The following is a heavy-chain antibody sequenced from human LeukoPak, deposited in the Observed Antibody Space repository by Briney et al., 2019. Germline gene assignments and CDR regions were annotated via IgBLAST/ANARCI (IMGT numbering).Heavy chain of an antibody. J-gene: IGHJ4*02. D-gene: IGHD4-17*01. Sequence: ASVKVSCKASGYTFTSYGISWVRQAPGQGLEWMGWISAYNGNTNYAQKLQGRVTMTTDTSTSTAYMELRSLRSDDTAVYYCARVDGDGDYGNYFDYWGQGTLVTVSS. CDR1: GYTFTSYG. CDR2: ISAYNGNT. CDR3: ARVDGDGDYGNYFDY. V-gene: IGHV1-18*01.